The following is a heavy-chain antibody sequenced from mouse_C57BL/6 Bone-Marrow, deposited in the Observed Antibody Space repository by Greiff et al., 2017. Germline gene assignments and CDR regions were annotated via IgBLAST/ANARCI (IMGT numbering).Heavy chain of an antibody. CDR1: GYTFTDYY. V-gene: IGHV1-19*01. J-gene: IGHJ1*03. CDR2: INPYNGGT. D-gene: IGHD1-1*01. CDR3: AHYYGISYGYWYFDV. Sequence: VQLQQSGPVLVKPGASVKMSCKASGYTFTDYYMNWVKQSHGKSLEWIGVINPYNGGTSYNQKFKGKATLTVDKSSSTAYMELNNLTSEDSAVYYCAHYYGISYGYWYFDVWGTGTTVTVSS.